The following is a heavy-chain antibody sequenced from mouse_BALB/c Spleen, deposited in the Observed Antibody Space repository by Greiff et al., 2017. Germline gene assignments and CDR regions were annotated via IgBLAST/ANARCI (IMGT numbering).Heavy chain of an antibody. CDR3: ARGWYGPYYAMDY. Sequence: QVQLQQSGAELVRPGTSVKVSCKASGYAFTNYLIEWVKQRPGQGLEWIGVINPGSGGTNYNEKFKGKATLTADKSSSTAYMQLSSLTSDDSAVYFCARGWYGPYYAMDYWGQGTSVTVSS. J-gene: IGHJ4*01. CDR1: GYAFTNYL. V-gene: IGHV1-54*01. D-gene: IGHD2-10*02. CDR2: INPGSGGT.